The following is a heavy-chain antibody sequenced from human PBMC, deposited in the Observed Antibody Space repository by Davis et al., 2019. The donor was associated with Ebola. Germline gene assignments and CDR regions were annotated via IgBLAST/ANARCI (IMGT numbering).Heavy chain of an antibody. J-gene: IGHJ4*02. CDR3: ARDESRSSYYYDSSGYYSY. V-gene: IGHV1-2*06. D-gene: IGHD3-22*01. CDR2: LNPNSGGT. CDR1: GYSFTGYY. Sequence: ASVKVSCKTSGYSFTGYYIHWVRQAPGQGLEWMGRLNPNSGGTDYAQKFQGRVTMTRDTSISTAYMELSRLRSDDTAVYYCARDESRSSYYYDSSGYYSYWGQGTLVTVSS.